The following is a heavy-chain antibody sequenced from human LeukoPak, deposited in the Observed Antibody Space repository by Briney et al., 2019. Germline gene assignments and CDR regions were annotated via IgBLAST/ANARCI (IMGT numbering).Heavy chain of an antibody. J-gene: IGHJ4*02. D-gene: IGHD3-10*01. CDR1: GGSISSGDYY. CDR2: IYYSGST. Sequence: SETLSLTCTVSGGSISSGDYYWSWIRQPPGKGLEWIGYIYYSGSTYYNPSLKSRVTISVDTSKNQFSLKLSSVTAADTAVYYCARGDYYGSGSYEGWGQGTLVTVSS. CDR3: ARGDYYGSGSYEG. V-gene: IGHV4-30-4*01.